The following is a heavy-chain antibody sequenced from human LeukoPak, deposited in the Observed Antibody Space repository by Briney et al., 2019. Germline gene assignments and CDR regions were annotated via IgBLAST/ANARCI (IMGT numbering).Heavy chain of an antibody. D-gene: IGHD1-26*01. V-gene: IGHV3-7*03. J-gene: IGHJ4*02. CDR2: IRQDGNEK. CDR3: ARDKGADEGSKFDY. Sequence: PGGSLRLSCAASGFTFSSYWMSWVRQAPGEGLEWVANIRQDGNEKYYVGSVKGRFTISRDNAKHSLYLQMNSLRAEDTALYYCARDKGADEGSKFDYWGQGTLVTVSS. CDR1: GFTFSSYW.